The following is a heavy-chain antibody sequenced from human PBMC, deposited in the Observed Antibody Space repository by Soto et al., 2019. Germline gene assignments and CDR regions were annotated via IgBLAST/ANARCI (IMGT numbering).Heavy chain of an antibody. CDR3: VKSEVADIVFFGMDV. V-gene: IGHV3-23*01. Sequence: EVRLLESGGKLIQPGGSLRLSCAASEFTFSNYAMNWVRQAPGKGLEWVSTISSGGSDTYNADSVNGRFTIFRDNSKNTLYLQMNSLRVEDTAIYCCVKSEVADIVFFGMDVWGQGTTVIVSS. CDR1: EFTFSNYA. D-gene: IGHD2-15*01. J-gene: IGHJ6*02. CDR2: ISSGGSDT.